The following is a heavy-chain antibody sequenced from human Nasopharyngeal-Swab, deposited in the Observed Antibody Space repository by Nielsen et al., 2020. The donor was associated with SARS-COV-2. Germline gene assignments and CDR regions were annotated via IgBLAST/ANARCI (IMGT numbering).Heavy chain of an antibody. CDR2: IYSGGST. CDR1: GFTVSSNY. CDR3: TRGVVVVAAKDAFDI. Sequence: GGSLRLSCAASGFTVSSNYMSWVRQAPGKGLEWVSVIYSGGSTYYADSVKGRFTISRDNSKNTLYLQMNSLRAEDTAVYYCTRGVVVVAAKDAFDIWGQGTMVTVSS. D-gene: IGHD2-15*01. J-gene: IGHJ3*02. V-gene: IGHV3-53*05.